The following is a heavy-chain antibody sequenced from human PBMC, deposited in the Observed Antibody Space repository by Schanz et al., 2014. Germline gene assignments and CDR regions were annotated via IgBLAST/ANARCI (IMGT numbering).Heavy chain of an antibody. V-gene: IGHV1-46*01. Sequence: QVQLVQSWAEVKGPGASVKVSCKASGYTFVSYSMHWVRQAPGQGLEWMGIINPSGGGTSYAQKLQGRVTMTTDTSTSTAYMELRSLRSDDTAVYYCARGGYSSGWYDRDIAHFDYWGQGTLVNVSS. CDR3: ARGGYSSGWYDRDIAHFDY. CDR1: GYTFVSYS. J-gene: IGHJ4*02. D-gene: IGHD6-19*01. CDR2: INPSGGGT.